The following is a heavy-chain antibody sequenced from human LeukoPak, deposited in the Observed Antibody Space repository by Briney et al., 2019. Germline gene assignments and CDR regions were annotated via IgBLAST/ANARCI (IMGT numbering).Heavy chain of an antibody. D-gene: IGHD2-15*01. CDR1: GGSFSGYY. Sequence: SETLSLTCAVYGGSFSGYYWSWIRKPLGKGLEWIGEINHSGSPNYNPSPKSRVPISVDTSKNQFSLKLSSVTAADTAVYYCASSPPQPTYCSGGSCYSGAFDIWGQGTMVTVSS. J-gene: IGHJ3*02. V-gene: IGHV4-34*01. CDR2: INHSGSP. CDR3: ASSPPQPTYCSGGSCYSGAFDI.